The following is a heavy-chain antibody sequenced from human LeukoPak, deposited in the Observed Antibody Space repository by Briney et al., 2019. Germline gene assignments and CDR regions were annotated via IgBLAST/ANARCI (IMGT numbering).Heavy chain of an antibody. CDR1: GGTFSSYA. CDR2: IIPIFGTA. V-gene: IGHV1-69*05. J-gene: IGHJ1*01. Sequence: SVKVSCKAPGGTFSSYAISWVRQAPGQGLEWMGGIIPIFGTANYAQKFQGRVTITTDESTSTAYMELSSLRSEDTAVYYCARGVYGDYLEYFQHWGQGTLVTVSS. CDR3: ARGVYGDYLEYFQH. D-gene: IGHD4-17*01.